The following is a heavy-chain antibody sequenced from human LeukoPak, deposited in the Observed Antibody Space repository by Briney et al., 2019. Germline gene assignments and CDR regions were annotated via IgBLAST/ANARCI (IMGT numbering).Heavy chain of an antibody. J-gene: IGHJ5*01. CDR1: GSRFTSYW. Sequence: GESLKISCKGSGSRFTSYWIGWVRQLPGKGLEWMGIIYPGDSDTRYSPSFQGQVTISADKSISTAYLQWSSLKASDSAMYYCARRLSRSWFDYWGQGTLVTVSS. V-gene: IGHV5-51*01. CDR3: ARRLSRSWFDY. D-gene: IGHD3-3*02. CDR2: IYPGDSDT.